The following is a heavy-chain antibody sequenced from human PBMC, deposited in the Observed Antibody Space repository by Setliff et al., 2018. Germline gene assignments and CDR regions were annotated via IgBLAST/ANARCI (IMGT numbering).Heavy chain of an antibody. Sequence: PGGSLRLSCAASGLTFSSYWMTWVRQAPGKGLEWLANIKQDGSEIYSVDSVKGRFSISRDNAKNTLYLQMSSLRAEDTAVYYCAKYVKKFAHFDYGGQGTLVTVSS. J-gene: IGHJ4*02. CDR2: IKQDGSEI. CDR1: GLTFSSYW. V-gene: IGHV3-7*03. D-gene: IGHD3-16*01. CDR3: AKYVKKFAHFDY.